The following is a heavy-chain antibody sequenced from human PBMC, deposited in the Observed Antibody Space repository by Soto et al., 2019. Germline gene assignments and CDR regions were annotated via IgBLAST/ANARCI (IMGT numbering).Heavy chain of an antibody. J-gene: IGHJ3*02. Sequence: EVQLLESGGGLIQPGGSLRLSCAASGFTFSIHAMSWVRQAPGKGLEWVSGISSSGATTFYAESVKGRFTISTDNSKTTLSLQMDSLKGADTAIYFCAKDLRPLQTAAFDIWGQGTLVAVSS. CDR3: AKDLRPLQTAAFDI. CDR1: GFTFSIHA. CDR2: ISSSGATT. V-gene: IGHV3-23*01. D-gene: IGHD4-4*01.